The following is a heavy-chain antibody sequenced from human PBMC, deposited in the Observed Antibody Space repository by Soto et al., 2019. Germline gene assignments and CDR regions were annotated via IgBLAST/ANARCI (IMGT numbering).Heavy chain of an antibody. D-gene: IGHD3-3*01. CDR1: GGTLNNYA. Sequence: ASVKVSWKASGGTLNNYAINWVRQAPGQGLEWMGGILPVSAPPDYAQKFQGRVSITADHSTSTVYMELSRLKSDDTAVYFCATDSNYDVSNSFWGQGTLVTVSS. CDR3: ATDSNYDVSNSF. CDR2: ILPVSAPP. J-gene: IGHJ4*02. V-gene: IGHV1-69*13.